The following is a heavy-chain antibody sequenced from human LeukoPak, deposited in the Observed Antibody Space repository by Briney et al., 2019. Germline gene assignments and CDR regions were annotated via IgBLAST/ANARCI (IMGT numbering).Heavy chain of an antibody. V-gene: IGHV3-66*02. CDR2: IYSDGST. J-gene: IGHJ5*02. D-gene: IGHD1-26*01. Sequence: GGPLRLSCAASGFAVSTNYLSWVRQAPGKGLEWVSVIYSDGSTYYTDSVKGRFTISRDNSKNTLYLQMNSLRPEDTAVYYCARDQRSESYYPWGWLDPWGQGTLVTVSS. CDR3: ARDQRSESYYPWGWLDP. CDR1: GFAVSTNY.